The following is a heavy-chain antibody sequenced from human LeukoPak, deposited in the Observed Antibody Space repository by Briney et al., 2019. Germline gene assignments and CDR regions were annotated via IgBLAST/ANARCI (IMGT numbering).Heavy chain of an antibody. J-gene: IGHJ4*02. V-gene: IGHV3-23*01. Sequence: GGSLRLSCAASGFTFTDFAMNCVRQAPGKGLEWVSGIGGGGTNTDYADSVKGRFTISRDNSKNTLTLQMSSLRADDTAVYFCAKDACGYHRPIDHWGQGILVTVSS. CDR3: AKDACGYHRPIDH. CDR2: IGGGGTNT. D-gene: IGHD3-22*01. CDR1: GFTFTDFA.